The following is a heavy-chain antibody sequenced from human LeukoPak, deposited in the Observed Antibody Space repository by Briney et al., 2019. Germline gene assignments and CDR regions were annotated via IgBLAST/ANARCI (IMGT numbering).Heavy chain of an antibody. Sequence: ASVKVSCKASGYTFTSYGISWVRQAPGQGLEWMGWISVYNGNTKYVQKFQGRVTMTTDTSTRTAYMEVRSLRSDDTAVYYCAREVGRGFDYWGQGTLVTVSS. D-gene: IGHD1-26*01. CDR3: AREVGRGFDY. CDR2: ISVYNGNT. J-gene: IGHJ4*02. V-gene: IGHV1-18*01. CDR1: GYTFTSYG.